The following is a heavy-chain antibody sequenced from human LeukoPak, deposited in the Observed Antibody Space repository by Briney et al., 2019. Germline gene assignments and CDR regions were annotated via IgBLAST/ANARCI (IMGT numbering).Heavy chain of an antibody. J-gene: IGHJ4*02. CDR1: GFTFSSYE. CDR3: ARCLRAYSLDY. CDR2: ISSSGSTI. Sequence: GGSLRLSCAASGFTFSSYEMNWVRQAPGKGLEWVSYISSSGSTIYYADSVKGRFTISRDNAKNSLYLQMNSPRAEDTAVYYCARCLRAYSLDYWGQGTLVTVSS. D-gene: IGHD2-21*01. V-gene: IGHV3-48*03.